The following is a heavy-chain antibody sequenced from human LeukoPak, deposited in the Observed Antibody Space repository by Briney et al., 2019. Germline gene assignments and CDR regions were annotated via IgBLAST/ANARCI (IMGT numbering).Heavy chain of an antibody. V-gene: IGHV4-59*12. Sequence: SETLSLTCTVSGGSISSYYWSWVRQPPGKGLEWIGYIFYTGSTKYGPSLKSRVTMSVDTSKNQFSLKLSSVTAADTAVYYCARAGYCSSTSCYTTYYYYGMDVWGQGTTVTVSS. J-gene: IGHJ6*02. CDR3: ARAGYCSSTSCYTTYYYYGMDV. D-gene: IGHD2-2*02. CDR1: GGSISSYY. CDR2: IFYTGST.